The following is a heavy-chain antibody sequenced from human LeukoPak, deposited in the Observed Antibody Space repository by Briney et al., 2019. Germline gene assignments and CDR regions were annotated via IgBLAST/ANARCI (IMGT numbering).Heavy chain of an antibody. V-gene: IGHV1-18*01. CDR3: ARVRPDGSGYYFPDY. CDR1: GYTFTTYG. D-gene: IGHD3-22*01. Sequence: ASVKVSCKASGYTFTTYGITWVRQAPGQGLEWMGWISSYNGNTNYGQKVRDRVTMTTDTSTTTAYMELRSLRSDDTAVYYCARVRPDGSGYYFPDYWGQGTLVTVSS. CDR2: ISSYNGNT. J-gene: IGHJ4*02.